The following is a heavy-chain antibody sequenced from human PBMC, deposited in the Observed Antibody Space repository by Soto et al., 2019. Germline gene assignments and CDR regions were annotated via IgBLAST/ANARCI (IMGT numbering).Heavy chain of an antibody. J-gene: IGHJ4*02. Sequence: GESLKISCKGSGYNFISYRISWVRQMPGKGLEWMGRIDPNDSETNYSPSFQGHATISADKSISTAYLQWSSLKASDTAIYYCARPRGYIYGHWAFDYWGQGTLVTVS. CDR1: GYNFISYR. CDR3: ARPRGYIYGHWAFDY. CDR2: IDPNDSET. D-gene: IGHD5-18*01. V-gene: IGHV5-10-1*01.